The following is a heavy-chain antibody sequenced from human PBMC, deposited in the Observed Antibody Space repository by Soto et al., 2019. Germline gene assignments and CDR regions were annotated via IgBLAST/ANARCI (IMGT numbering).Heavy chain of an antibody. CDR1: GGTFSSYA. Sequence: SVKVSCKASGGTFSSYAISWVRQAPGQGLEWMGGIIPIFGTANYAQKFQERVTITRDMSTSTAYMELSSLRSEDTAVYYWAAGGAISSSWPYWGQGTLVTVSS. CDR3: AAGGAISSSWPY. D-gene: IGHD6-13*01. J-gene: IGHJ4*02. CDR2: IIPIFGTA. V-gene: IGHV1-69*05.